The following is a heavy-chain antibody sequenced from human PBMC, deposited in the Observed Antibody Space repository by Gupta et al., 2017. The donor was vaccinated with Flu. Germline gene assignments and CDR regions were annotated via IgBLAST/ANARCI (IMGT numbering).Heavy chain of an antibody. CDR3: ARAVAAAGLYYYYGMDV. J-gene: IGHJ6*02. D-gene: IGHD6-13*01. Sequence: EVQLVETGGGLIQPGGSLRLSCAASGFTVSSNYLRWVRQAPGKGLEWVSVIYSGGSTYYADSVKGRFTISRDNSKNTLYLQMNSLRAEDTAVYYCARAVAAAGLYYYYGMDVWGQGTTVTVSS. CDR2: IYSGGST. V-gene: IGHV3-53*02. CDR1: GFTVSSNY.